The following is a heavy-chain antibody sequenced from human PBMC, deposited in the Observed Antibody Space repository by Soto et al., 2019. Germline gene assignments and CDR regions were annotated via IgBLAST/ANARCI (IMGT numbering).Heavy chain of an antibody. CDR3: ATDSSALKPFLRFFGWLFVHPPYFLSF. V-gene: IGHV1-3*01. J-gene: IGHJ4*02. CDR1: GGTFSSHA. CDR2: INAGNGNT. Sequence: ASVKVSCKASGGTFSSHAISWVRQAPGQGLEWMGWINAGNGNTKYSQKFQGRVTITRDTSASTAYMELSSLRAEDTAVYYCATDSSALKPFLRFFGWLFVHPPYFLSFRGRGSLVTVSS. D-gene: IGHD3-3*01.